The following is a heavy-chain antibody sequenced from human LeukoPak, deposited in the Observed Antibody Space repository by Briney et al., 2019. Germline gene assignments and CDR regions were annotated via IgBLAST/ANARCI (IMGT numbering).Heavy chain of an antibody. CDR3: ARGSPRAWDQAGAFDI. V-gene: IGHV3-23*01. Sequence: PGGSLRLSCAASGFTFSSYAMSWVRQAPGKGLEWVSAISGSGGSTYYADSVKGRFTISRDNSKNTLYLQMNSLRAEDTAVYYCARGSPRAWDQAGAFDIWGQGTMVTVSS. CDR2: ISGSGGST. J-gene: IGHJ3*02. D-gene: IGHD3-16*01. CDR1: GFTFSSYA.